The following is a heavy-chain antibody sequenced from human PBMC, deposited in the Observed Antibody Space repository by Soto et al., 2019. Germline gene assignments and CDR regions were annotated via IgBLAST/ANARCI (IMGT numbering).Heavy chain of an antibody. CDR1: GGTFSSYA. D-gene: IGHD3-22*01. CDR2: IIPIFGTA. J-gene: IGHJ6*02. V-gene: IGHV1-69*13. CDR3: ATTNFYYDSSGYWIPYYYYGMDV. Sequence: ASVKVSCKASGGTFSSYAISWVRQAPGQGLEWMGGIIPIFGTANYAQKFQGRVTITADESTSTAYMELSSLRSEDTAVYYCATTNFYYDSSGYWIPYYYYGMDVWGQGTTVAVSS.